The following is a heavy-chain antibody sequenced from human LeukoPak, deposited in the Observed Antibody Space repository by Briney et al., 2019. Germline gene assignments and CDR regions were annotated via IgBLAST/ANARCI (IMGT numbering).Heavy chain of an antibody. CDR2: IYYSGST. J-gene: IGHJ3*01. CDR3: ARGGVPVAGTGAFNV. Sequence: KPSETLSLTCTVSGGSISSHQWSWIRQPPGKGLEWMGYIYYSGSTNYNPSLKSRVTISIGTSKIQFSLKLTSVTAADTAVYYCARGGVPVAGTGAFNVWGQGTMVTVSS. D-gene: IGHD6-19*01. V-gene: IGHV4-59*11. CDR1: GGSISSHQ.